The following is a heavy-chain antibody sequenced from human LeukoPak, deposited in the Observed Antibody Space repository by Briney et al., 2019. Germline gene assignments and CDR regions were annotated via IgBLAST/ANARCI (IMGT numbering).Heavy chain of an antibody. CDR3: ARSKDILTGYCFDY. CDR2: MYHSGNI. Sequence: SETLSLTCTVSGGSISSNNWWSWVRQPPGKGLEWIGEMYHSGNINYNPSLKSRATISVDKSKNQFSLKLSFVTAADTAVYYCARSKDILTGYCFDYWGQGTLVTVSS. J-gene: IGHJ4*02. CDR1: GGSISSNNW. V-gene: IGHV4-4*02. D-gene: IGHD3-9*01.